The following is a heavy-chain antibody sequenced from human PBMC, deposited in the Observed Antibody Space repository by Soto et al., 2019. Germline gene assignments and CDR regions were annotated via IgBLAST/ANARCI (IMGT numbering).Heavy chain of an antibody. D-gene: IGHD4-17*01. CDR3: AIITTVTTGFDY. J-gene: IGHJ4*02. Sequence: PGWSLRSSCPPSDFPSISYGIPGFRQAPGKGLEWVAVISYDGSNKYYADSVKGRFTISRDNSKNTLYLQMNSLRAEDTAVYYCAIITTVTTGFDYWGQGTLVTVSS. CDR1: DFPSISYG. CDR2: ISYDGSNK. V-gene: IGHV3-30*03.